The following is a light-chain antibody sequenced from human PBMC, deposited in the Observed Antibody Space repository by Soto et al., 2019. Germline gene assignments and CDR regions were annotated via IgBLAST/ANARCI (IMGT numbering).Light chain of an antibody. Sequence: EIVLTQSPGTLSLSPGERATLSCRASQSVSSSYLAWYQQKPGQAPRLLIYGASSRATGIPDRFSGSGSGTDFTLTISRLVPEDFAVYYCQLYGSSPKTFGQGTKVEIK. CDR1: QSVSSSY. CDR3: QLYGSSPKT. CDR2: GAS. J-gene: IGKJ1*01. V-gene: IGKV3-20*01.